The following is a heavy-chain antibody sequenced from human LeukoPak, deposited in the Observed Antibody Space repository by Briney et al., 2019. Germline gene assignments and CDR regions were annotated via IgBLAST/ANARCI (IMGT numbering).Heavy chain of an antibody. J-gene: IGHJ4*02. CDR3: ARSSGSYSAFDY. CDR2: IYYSGST. CDR1: GGSISSYY. Sequence: SETLSLTCTVSGGSISSYYWSWIRQPPGKGLEWIGYIYYSGSTNYNPSLKSRVTISVDTSKNQSSLKLSSVTAADTAVYYCARSSGSYSAFDYWGQGTLVTVSS. V-gene: IGHV4-59*01. D-gene: IGHD1-26*01.